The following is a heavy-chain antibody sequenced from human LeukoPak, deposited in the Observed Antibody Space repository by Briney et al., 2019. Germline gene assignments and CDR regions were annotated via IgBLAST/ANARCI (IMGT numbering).Heavy chain of an antibody. CDR2: ISYDGSNK. J-gene: IGHJ4*02. V-gene: IGHV3-30*03. D-gene: IGHD3-10*01. CDR3: ARARGSYSFDY. Sequence: GGSLRLSCAASGFTFSSYGMHWVRQAPGKGLEWVAVISYDGSNKYYADSVKGRFTLSRDNAKDSLYLQMNSLRAEDTAVYYCARARGSYSFDYWGQGTLVTVSS. CDR1: GFTFSSYG.